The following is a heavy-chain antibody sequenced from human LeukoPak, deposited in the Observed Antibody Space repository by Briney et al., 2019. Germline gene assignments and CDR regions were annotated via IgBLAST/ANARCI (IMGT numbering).Heavy chain of an antibody. Sequence: GGSLRLSCAASGFTFSSYGMHWVRQATGKGLEWVAVISYDGSNKYYADSVKGRFTISRDNSKNTLYLQMNSLRAEDTAVYYCAREAQWLPYADFDYWGQGTLVTVSS. D-gene: IGHD6-19*01. CDR2: ISYDGSNK. CDR1: GFTFSSYG. J-gene: IGHJ4*02. V-gene: IGHV3-30*03. CDR3: AREAQWLPYADFDY.